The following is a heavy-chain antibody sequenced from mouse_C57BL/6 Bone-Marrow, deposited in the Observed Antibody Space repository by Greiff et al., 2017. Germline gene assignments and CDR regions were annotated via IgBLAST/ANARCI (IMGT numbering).Heavy chain of an antibody. D-gene: IGHD1-1*01. CDR1: GFTFSNYW. CDR3: TGGSSYYFDY. J-gene: IGHJ2*01. CDR2: IRLKSDNYAT. V-gene: IGHV6-3*01. Sequence: EVKVVESGGGLVQPGGSMKLSCVASGFTFSNYWMNWVRQSPEKGLEWVAQIRLKSDNYATHYAESVKGRFTISRDDSKSSVYLQMNNLRAEDTGIYYCTGGSSYYFDYWGQGTTLTVSS.